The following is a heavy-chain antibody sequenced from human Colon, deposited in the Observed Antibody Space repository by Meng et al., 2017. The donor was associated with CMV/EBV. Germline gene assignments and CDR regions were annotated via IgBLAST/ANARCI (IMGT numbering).Heavy chain of an antibody. V-gene: IGHV2-5*02. CDR1: GFSLRTPEVG. Sequence: SFKGSRPTLVNPTQTPTRTCTFSGFSLRTPEVGVHWIRQPPGKALEWLALIYWDDDNQFRPSLKNRITITKDTSKNQVVLTMTNMDPVDTATYYCAHGRGWLTDYWGQGTLVTVSS. CDR2: IYWDDDN. CDR3: AHGRGWLTDY. D-gene: IGHD6-19*01. J-gene: IGHJ4*02.